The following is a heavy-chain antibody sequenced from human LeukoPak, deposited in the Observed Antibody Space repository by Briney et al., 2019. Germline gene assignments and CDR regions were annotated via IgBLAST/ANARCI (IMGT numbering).Heavy chain of an antibody. Sequence: GGSLRLSCAASGFTFSNAWMSWVRQAPGKGLEWVGRIKSKTDGGTTDYAAPVKGRFTISRDDSKSTLYLQMNSLKTEDTAVYYCTPGSRLLPSTIDYWGQGTLVTVSS. D-gene: IGHD3-22*01. J-gene: IGHJ4*02. CDR1: GFTFSNAW. V-gene: IGHV3-15*01. CDR3: TPGSRLLPSTIDY. CDR2: IKSKTDGGTT.